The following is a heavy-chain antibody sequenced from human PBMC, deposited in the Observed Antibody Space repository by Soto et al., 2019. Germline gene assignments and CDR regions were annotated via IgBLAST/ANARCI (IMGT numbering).Heavy chain of an antibody. D-gene: IGHD1-1*01. Sequence: GVLILSCAASGFTFSNAWMSWVRQAPGKGLEWVGRIKSKTDGGTTDYAAPVKGRFTISRDDSKNTLYLQMNSLKTEDTAVYYCTTLNWNRGDYWGQGTLVTVSS. CDR1: GFTFSNAW. V-gene: IGHV3-15*01. CDR3: TTLNWNRGDY. J-gene: IGHJ4*02. CDR2: IKSKTDGGTT.